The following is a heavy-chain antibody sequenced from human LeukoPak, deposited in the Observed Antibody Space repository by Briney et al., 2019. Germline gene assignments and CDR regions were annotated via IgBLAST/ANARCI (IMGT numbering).Heavy chain of an antibody. J-gene: IGHJ4*02. V-gene: IGHV3-7*01. D-gene: IGHD6-6*01. Sequence: PGGSLRLSCAASGFTFTNNRMSWVRQAPGEGLEWVANINQDGSEQYYVDSVEGRFTISRDNTKNSLSLQMNSLRGEDTAVYYCVRALGSSSADYWGQGTLVTVSS. CDR3: VRALGSSSADY. CDR2: INQDGSEQ. CDR1: GFTFTNNR.